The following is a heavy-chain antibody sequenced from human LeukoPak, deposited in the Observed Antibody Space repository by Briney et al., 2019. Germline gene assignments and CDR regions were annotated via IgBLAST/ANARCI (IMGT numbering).Heavy chain of an antibody. J-gene: IGHJ4*02. Sequence: GGSLRLSCAASGFTFSSYAMSWVRQAPGKGLEWVSAISGSGGSTYYADSVKGRFTISRDNSKNTLCLQMNSLRAEDTAVYYCARRHSAAAGVYYFDYWGQGTLVTVSS. D-gene: IGHD6-13*01. V-gene: IGHV3-23*01. CDR3: ARRHSAAAGVYYFDY. CDR2: ISGSGGST. CDR1: GFTFSSYA.